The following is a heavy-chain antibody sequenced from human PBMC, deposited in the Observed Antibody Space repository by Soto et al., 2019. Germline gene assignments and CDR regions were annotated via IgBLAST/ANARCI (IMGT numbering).Heavy chain of an antibody. CDR3: ARYCSSTSCYGYYYYGMDV. CDR2: ISSSSSYI. D-gene: IGHD2-2*01. CDR1: GFTFSSYS. J-gene: IGHJ6*02. V-gene: IGHV3-21*01. Sequence: EVQLVESGGGLVKPGGSLRLSCAASGFTFSSYSMNWVRQAPGKGLEWVSSISSSSSYIYYADSVKGRFTISRDNAKNSLYLQMNSLRAEDTAVYYCARYCSSTSCYGYYYYGMDVWGQGTTVTVS.